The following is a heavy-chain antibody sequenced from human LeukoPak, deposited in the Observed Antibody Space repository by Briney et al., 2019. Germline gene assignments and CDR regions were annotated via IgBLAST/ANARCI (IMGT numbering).Heavy chain of an antibody. D-gene: IGHD3-3*01. V-gene: IGHV4-39*01. CDR3: ARHRYYDSWVHTGAFDI. J-gene: IGHJ3*02. Sequence: PSETPSLTCTVTGDSITSRTYYWAWIRQPAGQGLEWIGTIYYSGTTYYNPSLKSRVTISLDTSSNQLSLGLTSVIAMDTAIYYCARHRYYDSWVHTGAFDIWGHGTTVTVSS. CDR2: IYYSGTT. CDR1: GDSITSRTYY.